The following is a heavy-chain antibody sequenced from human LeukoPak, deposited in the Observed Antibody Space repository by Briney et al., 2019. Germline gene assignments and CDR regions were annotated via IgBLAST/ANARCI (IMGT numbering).Heavy chain of an antibody. Sequence: PSETLSLTCAVYGGSFSGYYWSWIRQPPGKGLEWIGEINHSGGTNYNPSLKSRVTISVDTSKNQFSLKLSSVTAADTAAYYCAREYYYGSGSYYHHFDYWGQGTLVTVSS. D-gene: IGHD3-10*01. CDR1: GGSFSGYY. CDR3: AREYYYGSGSYYHHFDY. V-gene: IGHV4-34*01. J-gene: IGHJ4*02. CDR2: INHSGGT.